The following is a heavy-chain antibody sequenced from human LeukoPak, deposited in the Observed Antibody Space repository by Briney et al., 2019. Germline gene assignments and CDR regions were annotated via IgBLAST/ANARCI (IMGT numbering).Heavy chain of an antibody. Sequence: GGSLRLSCAASGFTFSTYAMSWVRQAPGMGLEWVSAISFSGGTTYYADSVKGRLTISRDNSKDTLYLQMNSLRADDTAVYYCANDLGWIQLNLGRGQGTLVTVSS. D-gene: IGHD5-18*01. CDR2: ISFSGGTT. V-gene: IGHV3-23*01. CDR1: GFTFSTYA. J-gene: IGHJ4*02. CDR3: ANDLGWIQLNLG.